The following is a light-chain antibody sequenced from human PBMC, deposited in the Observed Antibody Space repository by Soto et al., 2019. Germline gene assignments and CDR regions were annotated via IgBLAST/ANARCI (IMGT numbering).Light chain of an antibody. J-gene: IGLJ1*01. CDR1: ITDIGAYNY. V-gene: IGLV2-14*03. Sequence: QSALTQPASVSGSPGQSITISCTGTITDIGAYNYVSWYQQHPGKAPKLLIYYVDHRPSGVSSRFSGSKSGNTASLTISGLQAEDEGDYYCCSYADGSIYFFGTGTKLTVL. CDR3: CSYADGSIYF. CDR2: YVD.